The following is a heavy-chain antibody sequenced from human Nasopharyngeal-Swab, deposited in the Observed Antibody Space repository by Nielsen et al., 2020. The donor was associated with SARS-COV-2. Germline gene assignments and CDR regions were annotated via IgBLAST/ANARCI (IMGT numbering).Heavy chain of an antibody. J-gene: IGHJ6*02. CDR2: MNPNSGNT. CDR1: GDTFTSYD. Sequence: AAVKDSCKASGDTFTSYDINWVRQDTGQGLEWMGWMNPNSGNTGYAQKFQGRVTMTRNTSISTAYMELSSLRSEDTAVYYCARGLYFDWLLFSPYYYGMDVWGQGTTVTVSS. CDR3: ARGLYFDWLLFSPYYYGMDV. V-gene: IGHV1-8*01. D-gene: IGHD3-9*01.